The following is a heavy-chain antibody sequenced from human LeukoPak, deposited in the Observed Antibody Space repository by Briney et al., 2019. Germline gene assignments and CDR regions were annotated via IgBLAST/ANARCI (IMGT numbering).Heavy chain of an antibody. V-gene: IGHV4-59*01. Sequence: SETLSLTCTASGGSISRYYWSWIRQPPGKGLEWIGYISYSGSTKYNPSLMSRVTISVDTSKNQFSLKLSSATAADTAVYYCARLDYYHFDYWGQGTVVTVSS. CDR1: GGSISRYY. J-gene: IGHJ4*02. CDR2: ISYSGST. CDR3: ARLDYYHFDY. D-gene: IGHD3-22*01.